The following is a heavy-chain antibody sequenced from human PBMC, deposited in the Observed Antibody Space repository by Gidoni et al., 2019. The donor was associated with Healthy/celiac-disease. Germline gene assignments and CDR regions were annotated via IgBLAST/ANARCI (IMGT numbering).Heavy chain of an antibody. CDR1: GFTFSRYA. J-gene: IGHJ3*02. CDR3: AKGEPGDGFDI. Sequence: EVQLLAFGGGLVQPGGSLRLSCAASGFTFSRYAMSWVRQAPGKGLEWVSGIRGSGGSTYYADSVKGRFTISRDNSKNTLYLQMNSLRAEDTAVYYCAKGEPGDGFDIWGQGTMVTVSS. CDR2: IRGSGGST. V-gene: IGHV3-23*01.